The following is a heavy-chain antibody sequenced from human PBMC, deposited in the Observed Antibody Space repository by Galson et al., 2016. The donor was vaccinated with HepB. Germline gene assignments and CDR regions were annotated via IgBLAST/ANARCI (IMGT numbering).Heavy chain of an antibody. CDR1: GASINSYY. D-gene: IGHD6-13*01. V-gene: IGHV4-59*01. CDR3: CPTTTAWYCS. J-gene: IGHJ5*01. Sequence: TLSLTCAVSGASINSYYWTWIRQPPGKGLEWIGYVDNSGSTNYNPSLKSRVAVSLDTSKNQFSLELTSVTAADTAVYYCCPTTTAWYCSWNQGTLVTVSS. CDR2: VDNSGST.